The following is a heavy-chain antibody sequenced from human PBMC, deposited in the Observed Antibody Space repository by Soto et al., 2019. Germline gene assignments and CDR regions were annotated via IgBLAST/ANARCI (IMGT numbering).Heavy chain of an antibody. J-gene: IGHJ2*01. CDR3: AKFEGHPLEYWYLDF. D-gene: IGHD1-1*01. CDR2: IHGGGGAT. V-gene: IGHV3-23*01. Sequence: EVQLLESGGGLVQPGGSLRLSCAASGFTFSAYAMGWVRQAPGKGLEWVSTIHGGGGATHYADSVKGRFTISRDDPKNTMYAPMNSLRAEDTAVYYCAKFEGHPLEYWYLDFWGRGTLVTVSS. CDR1: GFTFSAYA.